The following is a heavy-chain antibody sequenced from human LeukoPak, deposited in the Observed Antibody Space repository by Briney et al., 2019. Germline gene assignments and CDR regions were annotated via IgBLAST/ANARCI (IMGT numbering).Heavy chain of an antibody. D-gene: IGHD2-2*01. CDR2: IYTSGST. Sequence: SETLSLTCTVSGGSISSYYWSWIRQPAGKGLEWIGRIYTSGSTNFNPSLKSRVTMSVDTSKNQFSLKLSSVTAADTAVYYCARDMNVVVPAAIGDWFDPWGQGTLVTVSS. J-gene: IGHJ5*02. CDR1: GGSISSYY. CDR3: ARDMNVVVPAAIGDWFDP. V-gene: IGHV4-4*07.